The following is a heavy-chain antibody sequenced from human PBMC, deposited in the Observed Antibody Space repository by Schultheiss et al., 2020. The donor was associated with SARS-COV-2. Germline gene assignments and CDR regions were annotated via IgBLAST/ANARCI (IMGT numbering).Heavy chain of an antibody. Sequence: SVKVSCKASGGTFSSYAISWVRQAPGQGLEWMGGIIPIFGTANYAQKFQGWVTMTRDTSISTAYMELSRLRSDDTAVYYCARPVAGTNWFDPWGQGTLVTVSS. D-gene: IGHD6-19*01. V-gene: IGHV1-69*05. CDR3: ARPVAGTNWFDP. CDR1: GGTFSSYA. CDR2: IIPIFGTA. J-gene: IGHJ5*02.